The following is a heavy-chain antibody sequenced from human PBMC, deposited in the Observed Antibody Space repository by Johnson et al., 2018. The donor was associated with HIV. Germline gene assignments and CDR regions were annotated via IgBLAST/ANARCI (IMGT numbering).Heavy chain of an antibody. V-gene: IGHV3-53*02. CDR1: GFTVSKKY. CDR2: IYSGGGT. Sequence: VQLVETGGGLIQPGGSLTLSCSASGFTVSKKYISWVRQAPGKGLEWVSVIYSGGGTYYADSVKGRFTISRDTSKNSLYLQMNSLRAEDTAVYYCARGDYHDSSGYFSDAFDVWGQGTMVTVSS. CDR3: ARGDYHDSSGYFSDAFDV. J-gene: IGHJ3*01. D-gene: IGHD3-22*01.